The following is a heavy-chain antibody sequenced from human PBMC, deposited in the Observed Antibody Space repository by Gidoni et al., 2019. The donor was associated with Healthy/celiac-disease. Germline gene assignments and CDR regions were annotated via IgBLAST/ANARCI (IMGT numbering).Heavy chain of an antibody. CDR2: IYWDDDK. CDR1: GFSLSTSGVG. D-gene: IGHD3-10*01. J-gene: IGHJ5*02. Sequence: QITLKESGPTLVKPTQTLTLTCTFSGFSLSTSGVGVGWIRQPPGKALEWLALIYWDDDKRYSPSLKSRLTITKDTSKNQVVLTMTNMDPVDTATYYCAHSGSMVRGVIILTRRFDPWGQGTLVTVSS. CDR3: AHSGSMVRGVIILTRRFDP. V-gene: IGHV2-5*02.